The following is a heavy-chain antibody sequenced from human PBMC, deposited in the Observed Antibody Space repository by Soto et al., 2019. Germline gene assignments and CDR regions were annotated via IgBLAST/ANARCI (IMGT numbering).Heavy chain of an antibody. D-gene: IGHD1-26*01. Sequence: QVQLVESGGGVVQPGRSLRLSCAASGFTFSSYAMHWVRQTPGKGLEWVAFISYDGSNKYYADSVKGRFTISRDNSKNTLYLQMNSLRAEDTAVYYCASGSYPLYGMDVWGQGITVTVSS. V-gene: IGHV3-30-3*01. CDR1: GFTFSSYA. CDR3: ASGSYPLYGMDV. CDR2: ISYDGSNK. J-gene: IGHJ6*02.